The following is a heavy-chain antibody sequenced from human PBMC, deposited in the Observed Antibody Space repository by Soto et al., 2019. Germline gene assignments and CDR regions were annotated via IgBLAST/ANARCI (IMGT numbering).Heavy chain of an antibody. J-gene: IGHJ4*02. CDR1: GDTFTFYS. CDR2: INPILSMS. V-gene: IGHV1-69*02. D-gene: IGHD3-10*01. CDR3: ASSYGSGYRAFDY. Sequence: QVQLVQSGAEVKKPGSSVRVCCKASGDTFTFYSINWVRQAPGLGLEWMGRINPILSMSNYAQRFQGRVTMTADKSTSTAYMELSSLRSVDTAMYYCASSYGSGYRAFDYWGQGALVTVSS.